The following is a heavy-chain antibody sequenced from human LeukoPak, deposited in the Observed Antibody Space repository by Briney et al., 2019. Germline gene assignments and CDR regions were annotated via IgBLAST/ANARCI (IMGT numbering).Heavy chain of an antibody. CDR2: INHSGST. V-gene: IGHV4-34*01. D-gene: IGHD6-13*01. Sequence: SETLCLTCAVYGGSFSGYYWSWIRQPPGKGLEWIGEINHSGSTNYNPSLKSRVTISVDTSKNQFSLKLSCVTAAETAGYYCARTLAAGTYYYYYPMDVWGPGTTVTLSS. J-gene: IGHJ6*02. CDR1: GGSFSGYY. CDR3: ARTLAAGTYYYYYPMDV.